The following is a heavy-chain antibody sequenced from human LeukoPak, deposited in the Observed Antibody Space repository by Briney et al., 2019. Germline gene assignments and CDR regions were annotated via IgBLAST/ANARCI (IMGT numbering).Heavy chain of an antibody. CDR2: ISWNSGSI. D-gene: IGHD6-13*01. J-gene: IGHJ4*02. CDR3: AKDLRYSSSWFDGSFDY. CDR1: GFTFDDYA. Sequence: GRSLRLSCAASGFTFDDYAMHWVRQAPGKGLEWVSGISWNSGSIGYVDSVKGRFTISRDNAKNSLYLQMNSLRTEDTALYYCAKDLRYSSSWFDGSFDYWGQGTLVTVSS. V-gene: IGHV3-9*01.